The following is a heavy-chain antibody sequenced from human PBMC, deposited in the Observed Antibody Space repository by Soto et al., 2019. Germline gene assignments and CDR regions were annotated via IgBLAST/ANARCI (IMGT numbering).Heavy chain of an antibody. D-gene: IGHD1-1*01. V-gene: IGHV3-48*02. CDR3: ARDPEQDLNWFDP. CDR1: VFTFSSYS. J-gene: IGHJ5*02. CDR2: ISSSSSTI. Sequence: VGSLRLSCASSVFTFSSYSMNCVRHSPGKGLEWVSYISSSSSTIYYADSVKGRFTISRDNAKNSLYLQMNSLRDEDTAVYYWARDPEQDLNWFDPWGQGTLVTVSS.